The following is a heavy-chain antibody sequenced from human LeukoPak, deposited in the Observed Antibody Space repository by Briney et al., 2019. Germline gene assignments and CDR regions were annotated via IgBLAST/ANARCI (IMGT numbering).Heavy chain of an antibody. CDR3: ARESGYSYCTAH. Sequence: PGGSLRLSCAAFGFTFSTHWMRWVRQAPGKGLEWVASIKEEGSVKSYVDSVKGRFTISRDNAKNSVYLTVDSLGAEYTAVNYCARESGYSYCTAHWGQGTLVTVSS. CDR2: IKEEGSVK. J-gene: IGHJ4*02. V-gene: IGHV3-7*01. CDR1: GFTFSTHW. D-gene: IGHD5-18*01.